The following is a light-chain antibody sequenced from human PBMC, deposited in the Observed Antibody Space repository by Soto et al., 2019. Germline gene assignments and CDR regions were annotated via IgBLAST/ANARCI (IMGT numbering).Light chain of an antibody. CDR3: QHRSNWPPT. CDR2: DAS. CDR1: QSISTN. J-gene: IGKJ2*01. V-gene: IGKV3-11*01. Sequence: EIVLTQSPATLSLSPGERATLSCRASQSISTNLAWYQQKPGQAPRLLIYDASNRATGIPARFSGSGSGTDFTLTISSLEPADFAVYYCQHRSNWPPTFGQGTKVEIK.